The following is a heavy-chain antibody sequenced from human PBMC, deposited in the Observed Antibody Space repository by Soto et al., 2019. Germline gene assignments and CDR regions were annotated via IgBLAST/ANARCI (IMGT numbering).Heavy chain of an antibody. CDR3: ARERTMVRGVRGSFNGMDV. V-gene: IGHV4-30-4*01. CDR1: GGSISSGDYY. J-gene: IGHJ6*02. CDR2: IYYSGST. D-gene: IGHD3-10*01. Sequence: QVQLQESGPGLVKPSQTLSLTCTVSGGSISSGDYYWSWIRQPPGKGLEWIGYIYYSGSTYYNPSLKSRVTISVDTSKNQFSLKLSSVTAADTAVYYCARERTMVRGVRGSFNGMDVWGQGTTVTVSS.